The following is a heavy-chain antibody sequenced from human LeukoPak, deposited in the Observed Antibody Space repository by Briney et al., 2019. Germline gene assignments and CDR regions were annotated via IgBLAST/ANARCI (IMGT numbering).Heavy chain of an antibody. V-gene: IGHV3-33*01. D-gene: IGHD6-6*01. Sequence: GGSLRLSCAASGFIFSSYGMHWVRQAPGKGLEWVAVIWYDGSNKYYADSVKGRFTISRDNSKNTLYLQMNSLRAEDTAVYYCARGPYSSSAHYYGMDVWGQGTTVTVSS. J-gene: IGHJ6*02. CDR1: GFIFSSYG. CDR2: IWYDGSNK. CDR3: ARGPYSSSAHYYGMDV.